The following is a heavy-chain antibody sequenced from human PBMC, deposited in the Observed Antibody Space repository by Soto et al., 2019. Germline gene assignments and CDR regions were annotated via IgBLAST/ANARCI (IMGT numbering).Heavy chain of an antibody. D-gene: IGHD2-21*02. CDR1: GGTFSSYT. J-gene: IGHJ5*02. Sequence: SVKVSCKASGGTFSSYTISWVRQAPGQGLEWMGRIIPILGIANYAQKFQGRVTITADKSTSTAYMELSSLRSEDTAVYYCARDLIVVVTAMSYNWFDPWGQGTLV. CDR2: IIPILGIA. V-gene: IGHV1-69*04. CDR3: ARDLIVVVTAMSYNWFDP.